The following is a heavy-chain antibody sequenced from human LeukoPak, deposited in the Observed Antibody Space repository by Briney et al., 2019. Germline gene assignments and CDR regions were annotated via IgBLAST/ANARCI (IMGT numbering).Heavy chain of an antibody. D-gene: IGHD5-24*01. J-gene: IGHJ4*02. CDR3: AKSGYNRFDY. Sequence: GGSLRLSCAASGFTFNSYNMNWVRQAPGKGLEWVSSITSTSSYTYYADSVKGRFTISRDNSKNTLYLQMNSLIAEDTAVYYCAKSGYNRFDYWGQGTRVTVSS. CDR2: ITSTSSYT. CDR1: GFTFNSYN. V-gene: IGHV3-21*04.